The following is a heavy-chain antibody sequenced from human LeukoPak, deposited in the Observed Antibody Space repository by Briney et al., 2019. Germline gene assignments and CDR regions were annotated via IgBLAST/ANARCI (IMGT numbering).Heavy chain of an antibody. Sequence: GGSLRLSCAASGFTFSSYAMSWVRQAPGKRLEWVSGISGSGGSTYYADSVKGRFTISRDNSKNTLYLQMTSLRAEDTAVYYCAKDQVWIVVGSFDYWGQGTLVTVSS. J-gene: IGHJ4*02. CDR1: GFTFSSYA. D-gene: IGHD3-22*01. CDR2: ISGSGGST. CDR3: AKDQVWIVVGSFDY. V-gene: IGHV3-23*01.